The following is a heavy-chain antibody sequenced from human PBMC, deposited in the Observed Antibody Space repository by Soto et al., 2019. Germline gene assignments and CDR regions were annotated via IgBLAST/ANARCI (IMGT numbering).Heavy chain of an antibody. J-gene: IGHJ6*01. CDR1: GGTFSTYA. V-gene: IGHV1-69*01. D-gene: IGHD6-13*01. CDR3: AREGAAAAGRMDV. Sequence: QVQLVQSGAEVEKPGSSVKVSCKASGGTFSTYAISWMRQAPGQGLEWMGGITPVVGTANYAQKFQGRVRITADESTSTAYLELSSLTPEDTAVYYCAREGAAAAGRMDVW. CDR2: ITPVVGTA.